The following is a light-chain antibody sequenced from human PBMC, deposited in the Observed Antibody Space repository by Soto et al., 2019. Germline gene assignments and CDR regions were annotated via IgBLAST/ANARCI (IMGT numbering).Light chain of an antibody. CDR2: GAS. CDR1: QSINSN. J-gene: IGKJ5*01. V-gene: IGKV3-11*01. CDR3: QQRSNWPPVT. Sequence: EIVLTQSPGTLSLSPGEGATLSCRASQSINSNLAWYQQRPGQAPSLLIYGASTRATGIPARFSGSGSGTEFTLTISSLDPEDFAVYYCQQRSNWPPVTFGGGTRLEIK.